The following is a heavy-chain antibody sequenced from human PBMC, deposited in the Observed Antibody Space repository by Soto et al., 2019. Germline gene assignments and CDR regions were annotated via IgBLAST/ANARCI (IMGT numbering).Heavy chain of an antibody. Sequence: QLQLQESGPGLVKPSETLSLTCTLSGGSISSSSYYWGWIRQPPGKGLEWIGSIYYSGSTHYSPHLKSRVTISVDTSKNPFSLKLSSVTAADTAVYSWAAGASAAGIAYWGQGTLVTVSS. CDR2: IYYSGST. CDR1: GGSISSSSYY. V-gene: IGHV4-39*01. D-gene: IGHD6-13*01. CDR3: AAGASAAGIAY. J-gene: IGHJ4*02.